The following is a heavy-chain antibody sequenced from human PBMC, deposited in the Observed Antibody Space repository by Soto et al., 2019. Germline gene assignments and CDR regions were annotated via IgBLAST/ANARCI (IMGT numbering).Heavy chain of an antibody. J-gene: IGHJ6*02. V-gene: IGHV3-33*01. D-gene: IGHD6-25*01. CDR2: IWYDGSNK. CDR1: GFTFSSYG. Sequence: PGGSLRLSCAASGFTFSSYGMHWVRQAPGKGLEWVAVIWYDGSNKYYADSVKGRFTISRDNSKNTLYLQMNSLRAEDTAVYYCPRAPLQRRMNVWGPRTTVTV. CDR3: PRAPLQRRMNV.